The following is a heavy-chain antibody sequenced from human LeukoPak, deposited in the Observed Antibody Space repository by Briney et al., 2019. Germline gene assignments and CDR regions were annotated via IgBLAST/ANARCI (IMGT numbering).Heavy chain of an antibody. V-gene: IGHV4-59*08. Sequence: PSETLSLTCTVSGGSISTYYWNWIRQPPGEGLEWIGYIYYSGSTNYNPSLKSRVTISLDTSKNQFSLKLSSVTAADTAMYYCVRRNVVVVTSTDAFDIWGQGTMVTVSS. D-gene: IGHD2-21*02. CDR1: GGSISTYY. CDR2: IYYSGST. CDR3: VRRNVVVVTSTDAFDI. J-gene: IGHJ3*02.